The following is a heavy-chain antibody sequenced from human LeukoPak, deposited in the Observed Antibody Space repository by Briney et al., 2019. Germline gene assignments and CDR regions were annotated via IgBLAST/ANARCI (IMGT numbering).Heavy chain of an antibody. CDR2: ISYDGNNK. CDR1: GFTFSTYG. J-gene: IGHJ1*01. CDR3: AKPTAAGAVLLNFQH. V-gene: IGHV3-30*18. Sequence: GGSLRLSCAASGFTFSTYGMHWVRQAPGKGLEWVAVISYDGNNKNYADSVKGRFTISRDNSKNTLYLQMNSLRAEDTAVYYCAKPTAAGAVLLNFQHWGQGTLVTVSS. D-gene: IGHD6-13*01.